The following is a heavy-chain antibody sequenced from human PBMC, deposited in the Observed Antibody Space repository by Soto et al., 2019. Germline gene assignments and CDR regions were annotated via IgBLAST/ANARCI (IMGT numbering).Heavy chain of an antibody. J-gene: IGHJ5*02. CDR1: GGSVSSGSYY. D-gene: IGHD4-17*01. Sequence: SETLSLTCTVSGGSVSSGSYYWSWIRQPPGKGLEWIGYIYYSGSTNYNPSLKSRVTISVDTSKNQFSLKLSSVTAADTAVYYCSRGNYGDYELDPWGQGTLVTVSS. CDR2: IYYSGST. V-gene: IGHV4-61*01. CDR3: SRGNYGDYELDP.